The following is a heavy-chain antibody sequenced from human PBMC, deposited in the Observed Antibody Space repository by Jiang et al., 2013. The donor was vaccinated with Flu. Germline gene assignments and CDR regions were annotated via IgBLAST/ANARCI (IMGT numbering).Heavy chain of an antibody. CDR1: GGSISSSSYY. V-gene: IGHV4-39*01. D-gene: IGHD3-10*01. CDR3: ARPVSSLGSGMDV. Sequence: GPGLVKPSETLSLTCTVSGGSISSSSYYWGWIRQPPGKGLEWIGSIYYSGSTYYNPSLKSRVTISVDTSKNQFSLKLSSVTAADTAVYYCARPVSSLGSGMDVWGQGATGHRLL. J-gene: IGHJ6*02. CDR2: IYYSGST.